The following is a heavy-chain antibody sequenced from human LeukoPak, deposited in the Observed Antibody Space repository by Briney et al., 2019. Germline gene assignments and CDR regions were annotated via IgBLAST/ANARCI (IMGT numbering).Heavy chain of an antibody. CDR3: ARRAGAYSHPYDY. V-gene: IGHV3-53*01. D-gene: IGHD4/OR15-4a*01. CDR2: IYSDNT. CDR1: GFTGSSNS. Sequence: PGGSLRLSSTVSGFTGSSNSMSWVRQAPGKVLHSVSFIYSDNTHYSDSVKGRFTNSRDNSKNTLYLQMNSLRAEDTAVYYCARRAGAYSHPYDYWGQGTLVTVSS. J-gene: IGHJ4*02.